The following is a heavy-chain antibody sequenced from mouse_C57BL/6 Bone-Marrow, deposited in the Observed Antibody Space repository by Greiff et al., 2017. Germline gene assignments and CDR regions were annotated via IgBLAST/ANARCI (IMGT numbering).Heavy chain of an antibody. CDR2: IYPRSGNT. CDR1: GYTFTSYD. CDR3: ARGGRHFDY. V-gene: IGHV1-81*01. J-gene: IGHJ2*01. Sequence: QVQLQQSGAELARPGASVKLSCKASGYTFTSYDISWVKQRTGQGLEWIGEIYPRSGNTYYNEKFKGQATLTADKSSSTAYSELRSLTSEDSAVYFCARGGRHFDYWGQGTTLTVSS.